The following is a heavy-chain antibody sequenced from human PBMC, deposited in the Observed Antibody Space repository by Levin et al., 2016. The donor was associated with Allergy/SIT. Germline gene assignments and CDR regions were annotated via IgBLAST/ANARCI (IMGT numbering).Heavy chain of an antibody. CDR3: ARVLVPAAPVDAFDI. CDR1: GYTFTGYY. Sequence: ASVKVSCKTSGYTFTGYYMHWVRQAPGQGLEWMGWINPNSGGTNYAQKFQGRVTMTRDTSISTAYMELSRLRSDDTAVYYCARVLVPAAPVDAFDIWGQGTMVTVSS. J-gene: IGHJ3*02. CDR2: INPNSGGT. V-gene: IGHV1-2*02. D-gene: IGHD2-2*01.